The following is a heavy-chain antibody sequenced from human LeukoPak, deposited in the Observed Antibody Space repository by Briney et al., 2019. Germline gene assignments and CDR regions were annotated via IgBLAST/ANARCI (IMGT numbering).Heavy chain of an antibody. CDR1: GGSFSGYY. CDR3: AGGGWYGNNWFDP. CDR2: INHSGST. V-gene: IGHV4-34*01. D-gene: IGHD6-19*01. Sequence: PSETLSLTCAVYGGSFSGYYWSWIRQPPGKGLEWIGEINHSGSTNYNPSLKSRVTISVDTSKNQFSLKLSSVTAADTAVYYCAGGGWYGNNWFDPWGQGTLVTVSS. J-gene: IGHJ5*02.